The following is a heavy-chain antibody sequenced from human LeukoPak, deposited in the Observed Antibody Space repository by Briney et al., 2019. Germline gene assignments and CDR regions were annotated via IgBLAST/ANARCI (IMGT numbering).Heavy chain of an antibody. D-gene: IGHD6-6*01. J-gene: IGHJ4*02. CDR3: AKDLQLVFDY. Sequence: GGSLRLSCAASGFTFSSYGMHWVRQAPGKGLEWVAVISYDGSNKYYADSVKGRFTISRDNSKNTLYLQMNSLRAEDTAVYYCAKDLQLVFDYWGQGTLVTVSS. CDR1: GFTFSSYG. V-gene: IGHV3-30*18. CDR2: ISYDGSNK.